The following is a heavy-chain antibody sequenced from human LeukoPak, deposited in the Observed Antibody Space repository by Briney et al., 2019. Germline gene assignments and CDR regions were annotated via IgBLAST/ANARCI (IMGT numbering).Heavy chain of an antibody. CDR3: AREGHGTTISFDY. J-gene: IGHJ4*02. Sequence: SETLSLTCSVSGGSIRSYYWSWIRQPPGKRLEWIGYIYYSGSTYYNPSLKSRVTISVDTSKNQFSLKLSSVTAADTAVYYCAREGHGTTISFDYWGQGTLVTVSS. CDR1: GGSIRSYY. CDR2: IYYSGST. D-gene: IGHD1/OR15-1a*01. V-gene: IGHV4-59*12.